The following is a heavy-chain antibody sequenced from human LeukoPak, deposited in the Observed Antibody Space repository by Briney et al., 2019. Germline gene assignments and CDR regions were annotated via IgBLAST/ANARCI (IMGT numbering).Heavy chain of an antibody. Sequence: PSETLSLTCAVYGGSLSAYYWTWIRQPPGKGLEWIGEINHGGSTNYNPSLKSRVTISVDTSKNQFSLKLSSVTAADTAVYYCAREVGYDSSGYYHNWFDPWGQGTLVTVSS. J-gene: IGHJ5*02. CDR2: INHGGST. D-gene: IGHD3-22*01. CDR1: GGSLSAYY. CDR3: AREVGYDSSGYYHNWFDP. V-gene: IGHV4-34*01.